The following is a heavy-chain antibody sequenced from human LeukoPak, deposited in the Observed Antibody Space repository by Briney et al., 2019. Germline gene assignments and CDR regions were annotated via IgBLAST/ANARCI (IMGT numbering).Heavy chain of an antibody. CDR3: ARDGLYDYVWGSYRFFDY. V-gene: IGHV3-21*01. CDR1: GFTFSSYS. D-gene: IGHD3-16*02. Sequence: PGGSLRLSCAASGFTFSSYSMNWVRQAPGKGLEWVSSISSSSSYIYYADSVKGRFTISRDNAKNSLYLQMNSLRAEDTAAYYCARDGLYDYVWGSYRFFDYWGQGTLVTVSS. CDR2: ISSSSSYI. J-gene: IGHJ4*02.